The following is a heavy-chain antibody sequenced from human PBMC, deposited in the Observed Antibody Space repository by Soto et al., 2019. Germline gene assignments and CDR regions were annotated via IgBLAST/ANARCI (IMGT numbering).Heavy chain of an antibody. Sequence: ASVKVSCKASGYTFTGYYIHWVRQAPGQGLEWMGWIIPDSGATNYTQKFQGRVTITADESTSTAYMELSSLRSEDTAVYYCARCPVGATYFDYWGQGTLVTVSS. CDR2: IIPDSGAT. CDR1: GYTFTGYY. J-gene: IGHJ4*02. CDR3: ARCPVGATYFDY. D-gene: IGHD1-26*01. V-gene: IGHV1-2*02.